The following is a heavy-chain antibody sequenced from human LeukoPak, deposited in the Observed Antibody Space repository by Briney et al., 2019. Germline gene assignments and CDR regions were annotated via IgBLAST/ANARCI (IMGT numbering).Heavy chain of an antibody. J-gene: IGHJ6*02. V-gene: IGHV3-30-3*01. CDR3: ARDPMYCSSTSCYYYYGMDV. CDR2: ISYDGSNK. D-gene: IGHD2-2*01. CDR1: GFTFSSYA. Sequence: GRSLRLSCAASGFTFSSYAIHWVRQAPGKGLEWVAVISYDGSNKYYADSVKGRFTISRDNSKNTLYLQMNSLRAEDTAVYYCARDPMYCSSTSCYYYYGMDVWGQGTTVTVSS.